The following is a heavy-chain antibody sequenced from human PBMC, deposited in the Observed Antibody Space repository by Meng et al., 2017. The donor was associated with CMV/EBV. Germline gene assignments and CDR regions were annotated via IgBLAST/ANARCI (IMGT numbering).Heavy chain of an antibody. V-gene: IGHV1-46*01. CDR2: INPSGGST. CDR3: AREGEGVVAATPHFDY. D-gene: IGHD2-15*01. J-gene: IGHJ4*02. CDR1: GYTFTSYY. Sequence: QGQVVQYWAEVKKPGASVKVSCKESGYTFTSYYMHWVRQAPGQGLEWMGIINPSGGSTSYAQKFQGRVTMTRDTSTSTVYMELSSLRSEDTAVYYCAREGEGVVAATPHFDYWGQGTLVTVSS.